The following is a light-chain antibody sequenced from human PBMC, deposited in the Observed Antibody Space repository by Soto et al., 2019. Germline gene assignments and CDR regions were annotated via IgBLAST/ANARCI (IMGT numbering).Light chain of an antibody. CDR2: DVS. V-gene: IGLV2-11*01. J-gene: IGLJ1*01. CDR1: SXDVGGYNF. CDR3: CSYVGSDSSFV. Sequence: QSALTQPRSLSGSPGQSVTIFCTGTSXDVGGYNFVSWYQQHPGKVPKLIIYDVSIRPSGVPDRFSASKSGITASLTISGLQAEDEADYYCCSYVGSDSSFVFGSGTKVTVL.